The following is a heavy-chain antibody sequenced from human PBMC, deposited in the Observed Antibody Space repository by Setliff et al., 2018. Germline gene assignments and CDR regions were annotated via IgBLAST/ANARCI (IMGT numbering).Heavy chain of an antibody. D-gene: IGHD2-15*01. V-gene: IGHV5-51*01. CDR1: GYTFSDYW. Sequence: GESLKISCSGSGYTFSDYWIGWVRQMPGKGLEWMGIIYPGDSDTRYSPSFQGQVTFSADKSISTAYLQWSSLKASGTATYYCARVVGADGIGIDYWGQGTVVTVSS. J-gene: IGHJ4*02. CDR2: IYPGDSDT. CDR3: ARVVGADGIGIDY.